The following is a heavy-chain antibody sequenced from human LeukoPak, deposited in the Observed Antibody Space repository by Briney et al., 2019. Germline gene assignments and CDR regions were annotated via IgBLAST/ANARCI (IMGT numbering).Heavy chain of an antibody. Sequence: SETLSLTCAVYGGSFSGYYWRWIRQPPGKGLEWIGEINHSGSTNYNPSLKSRVTISVDTSKNQFSLKLSSVTAADTAVYYCARGQLWFGEFKNYYYYYYMDVWGKGTTVTVSS. D-gene: IGHD3-10*01. CDR3: ARGQLWFGEFKNYYYYYYMDV. V-gene: IGHV4-34*01. CDR2: INHSGST. J-gene: IGHJ6*03. CDR1: GGSFSGYY.